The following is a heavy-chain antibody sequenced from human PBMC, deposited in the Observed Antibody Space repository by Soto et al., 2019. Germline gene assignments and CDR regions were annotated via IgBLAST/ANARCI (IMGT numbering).Heavy chain of an antibody. CDR2: IIPIFGTA. CDR3: ARGQSGDYASYYYYGMGV. D-gene: IGHD4-17*01. J-gene: IGHJ6*02. CDR1: GGTFSSYA. Sequence: SVKVSCKASGGTFSSYAISWVRQAPVQGLEWMGGIIPIFGTANYAQKFQGRVTITADESTSTAYMELSSMRSEDTAVYYCARGQSGDYASYYYYGMGVWGQGTTVTVSS. V-gene: IGHV1-69*13.